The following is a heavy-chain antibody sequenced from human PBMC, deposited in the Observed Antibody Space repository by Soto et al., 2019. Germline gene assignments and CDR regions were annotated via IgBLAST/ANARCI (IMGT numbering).Heavy chain of an antibody. Sequence: PGGSLRLSCAASGFTFSDYSMNWVRQAPGKGLEWVSSITSRSDYIYYADSVKGRFTISRDNAKYSLYLQMNSLRAEDTAIYYCARMSIIGRRDYYYGMDVWGQGATVTVSS. V-gene: IGHV3-21*01. CDR2: ITSRSDYI. CDR3: ARMSIIGRRDYYYGMDV. D-gene: IGHD6-6*01. CDR1: GFTFSDYS. J-gene: IGHJ6*02.